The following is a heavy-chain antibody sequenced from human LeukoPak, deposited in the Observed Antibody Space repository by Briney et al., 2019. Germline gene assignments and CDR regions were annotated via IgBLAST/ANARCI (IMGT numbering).Heavy chain of an antibody. V-gene: IGHV4-39*01. J-gene: IGHJ4*02. D-gene: IGHD6-19*01. CDR2: IYYSGST. Sequence: PSETLSLTCIVSGGFISSSNYNWDWIRQPPGKRLEWIGSIYYSGSTYYNPSLKSRVTISVGTSKNQVSLKLNSVTAADTALYYCARVLRGSSGWTPFDFWGQGTLVTVSS. CDR1: GGFISSSNYN. CDR3: ARVLRGSSGWTPFDF.